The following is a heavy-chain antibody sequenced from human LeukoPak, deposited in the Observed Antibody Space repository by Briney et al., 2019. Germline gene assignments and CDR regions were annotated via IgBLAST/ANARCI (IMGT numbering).Heavy chain of an antibody. Sequence: GGSLRLSCAASGFTFSSYGMHWVRQAPGKGLEWVAVIWYDGSNKYYADSVKGRFTISRDNSKNTLYLQMISLRAEDTAVYYCASWEDYGGKLGLHAFDIWGQGTMVTVSS. CDR2: IWYDGSNK. V-gene: IGHV3-33*01. CDR3: ASWEDYGGKLGLHAFDI. CDR1: GFTFSSYG. J-gene: IGHJ3*02. D-gene: IGHD4-23*01.